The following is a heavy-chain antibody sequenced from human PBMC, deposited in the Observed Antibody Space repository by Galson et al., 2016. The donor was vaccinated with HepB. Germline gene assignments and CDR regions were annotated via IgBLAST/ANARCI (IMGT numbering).Heavy chain of an antibody. V-gene: IGHV4-38-2*01. CDR2: IYHTGST. CDR1: GDSVSGTNY. J-gene: IGHJ1*01. D-gene: IGHD2-21*01. Sequence: ETLSLTCAVSGDSVSGTNYWSWVRQPPGREPEWIASIYHTGSTYYHPSLKSRVRISVDTSRNQYSLELSSVTAADTAVYFCARPAQRISQLLYWGQGLLVTISS. CDR3: ARPAQRISQLLY.